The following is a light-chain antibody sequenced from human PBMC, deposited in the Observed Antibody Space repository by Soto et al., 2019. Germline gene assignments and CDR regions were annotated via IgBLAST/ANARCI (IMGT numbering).Light chain of an antibody. Sequence: EIEMTQSPATLSLAPGERVTLSCRASQSVSSTYLAWYQQKPGQAPRLLIYGASSRATGIPDRFSGSGSGTDFTLTISRLEPEDYAVYYCQQYGRSPPTFGQGTKVDTK. CDR1: QSVSSTY. CDR3: QQYGRSPPT. J-gene: IGKJ1*01. V-gene: IGKV3-20*01. CDR2: GAS.